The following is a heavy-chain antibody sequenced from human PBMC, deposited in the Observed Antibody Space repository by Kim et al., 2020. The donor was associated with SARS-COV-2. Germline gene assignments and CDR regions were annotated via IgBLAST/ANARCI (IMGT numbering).Heavy chain of an antibody. V-gene: IGHV3-9*01. Sequence: GGSLRLSCAASGFTFDDYAMHWVRQAPGKGLEWVSGISWNSGSIGYADSVKGRFTISRDNAKNSLYLQMNSLRAEDTALYYCAKTWEQWLASPLDYWGQGTLVTVSS. CDR2: ISWNSGSI. D-gene: IGHD6-19*01. CDR1: GFTFDDYA. J-gene: IGHJ4*02. CDR3: AKTWEQWLASPLDY.